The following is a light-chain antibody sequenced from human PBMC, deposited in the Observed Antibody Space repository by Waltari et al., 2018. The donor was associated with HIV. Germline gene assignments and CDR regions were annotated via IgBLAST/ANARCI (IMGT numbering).Light chain of an antibody. CDR1: SSDVGGYNY. CDR2: EVS. V-gene: IGLV2-14*01. CDR3: CSCSNTITLYVV. Sequence: QSALTQPASVSGSPGQSITISCTGTSSDVGGYNYVSWYQHHPGKAPKLMISEVSNRPSAFAIPFRGSGSSSTTSLTISRLQAEDEADYYCCSCSNTITLYVVFGGGTKLTVL. J-gene: IGLJ2*01.